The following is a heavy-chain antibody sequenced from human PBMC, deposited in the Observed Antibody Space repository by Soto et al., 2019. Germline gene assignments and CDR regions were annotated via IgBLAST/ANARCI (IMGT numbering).Heavy chain of an antibody. Sequence: GASVKVSCKASGYTFTSYGISWVRQAPGQGLEWMGWISAYNGNTNYAQKLQGRVTMTTDTSTSTAYMELRSLRSDDTAVYYCARDRNLRDRSGYDYWGQGTLVTVSS. CDR2: ISAYNGNT. J-gene: IGHJ4*02. D-gene: IGHD3-22*01. CDR3: ARDRNLRDRSGYDY. CDR1: GYTFTSYG. V-gene: IGHV1-18*01.